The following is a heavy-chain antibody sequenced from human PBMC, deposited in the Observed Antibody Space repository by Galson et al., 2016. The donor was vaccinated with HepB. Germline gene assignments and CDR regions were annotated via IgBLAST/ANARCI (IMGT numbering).Heavy chain of an antibody. V-gene: IGHV3-21*01. CDR3: ARVARGHNYDYGAYDN. D-gene: IGHD3-16*01. Sequence: SLRLSCAASGFTFSSYSMNWVRQAPGKGLEWVSSISTTSSYIYYADSVKGRFTISRDNAKNSLYLQMNSLRAEDTAVYYCARVARGHNYDYGAYDNWGQGTLVTVSS. J-gene: IGHJ4*02. CDR1: GFTFSSYS. CDR2: ISTTSSYI.